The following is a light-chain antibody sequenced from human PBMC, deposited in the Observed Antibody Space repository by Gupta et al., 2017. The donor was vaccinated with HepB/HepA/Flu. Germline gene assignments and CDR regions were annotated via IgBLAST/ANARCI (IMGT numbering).Light chain of an antibody. CDR2: DAS. Sequence: EIVLTQSPATLSLSPGERVTLSCRASQSVSSYLAWYQQKPGQAPRLLIYDASNRATGIPDRFSGSGSGTDFTLTSSSREPEDFAVYYWQQRSNLLTFGGGTKVEIK. J-gene: IGKJ4*01. V-gene: IGKV3-11*01. CDR3: QQRSNLLT. CDR1: QSVSSY.